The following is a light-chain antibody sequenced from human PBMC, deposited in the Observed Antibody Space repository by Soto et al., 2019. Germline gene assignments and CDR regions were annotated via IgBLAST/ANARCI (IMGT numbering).Light chain of an antibody. CDR2: DVT. CDR1: SSDVGGYNY. Sequence: QSALTQPASGSRSPGQSITIYSTGTSSDVGGYNYVSWYQQHPGKAPKLMIYDVTNRPSGVSNRFSGSKSGNTASLTISGLQAEDEADYYCTSYTSSSTPLVFGGGTKLTVL. CDR3: TSYTSSSTPLV. V-gene: IGLV2-14*01. J-gene: IGLJ3*02.